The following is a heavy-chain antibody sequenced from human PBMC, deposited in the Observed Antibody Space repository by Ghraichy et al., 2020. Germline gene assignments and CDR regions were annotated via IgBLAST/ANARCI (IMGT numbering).Heavy chain of an antibody. D-gene: IGHD2-21*02. CDR1: GGSISSYY. V-gene: IGHV4-59*01. Sequence: ESLNISCTVSGGSISSYYWSWIRQPPGKGLEWIGYIYYSGSTNYNPSLKSRVTISVDTSKNQFSLKLSSVTAADTAVYYCAREAYCGGDCYPTLFDYWGQGTLVTVSS. J-gene: IGHJ4*02. CDR2: IYYSGST. CDR3: AREAYCGGDCYPTLFDY.